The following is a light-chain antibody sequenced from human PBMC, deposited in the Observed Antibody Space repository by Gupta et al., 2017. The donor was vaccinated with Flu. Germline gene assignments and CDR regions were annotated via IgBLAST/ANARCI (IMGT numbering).Light chain of an antibody. CDR3: LQTDSPPQQ. V-gene: IGKV1-39*01. CDR2: STS. CDR1: QSISKS. J-gene: IGKJ2*01. Sequence: DIQMTQSPSSLSASVGDRVTITCRASQSISKSLNWYQHKPGEPPKLLISSTSTLRSGVPSRFSGSGSGTDCTLTISRLQPEDFATYYCLQTDSPPQQFGQGTKLEIK.